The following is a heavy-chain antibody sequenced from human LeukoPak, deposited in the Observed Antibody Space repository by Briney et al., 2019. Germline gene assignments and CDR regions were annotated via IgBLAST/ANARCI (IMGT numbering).Heavy chain of an antibody. CDR1: GGSISSGGYS. CDR2: IYYSGST. V-gene: IGHV4-30-4*07. CDR3: AGDDYGSAYNWFDP. J-gene: IGHJ5*02. D-gene: IGHD3-10*01. Sequence: PSGTLSLTCAVSGGSISSGGYSWSWIRQPPGKGLEWIGYIYYSGSTYYNPSLKTRVTISVDTSKNQFSLKLSSVTAADTAVYYCAGDDYGSAYNWFDPWGQGTLVTVSS.